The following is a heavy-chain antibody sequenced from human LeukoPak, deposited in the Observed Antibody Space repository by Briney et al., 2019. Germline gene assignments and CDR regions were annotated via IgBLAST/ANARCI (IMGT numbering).Heavy chain of an antibody. Sequence: QAGGSLRLSCAASGFTFRSYAMNWVRQAPGKGLEWVSGISGSGDSLYYAGSVKGRFTISRDNSQNTLYLHMNNLGAEDTAIYYCAKDRIASPPQGRFDPWGQGTQVTVSS. J-gene: IGHJ5*02. V-gene: IGHV3-23*01. CDR3: AKDRIASPPQGRFDP. D-gene: IGHD2-15*01. CDR1: GFTFRSYA. CDR2: ISGSGDSL.